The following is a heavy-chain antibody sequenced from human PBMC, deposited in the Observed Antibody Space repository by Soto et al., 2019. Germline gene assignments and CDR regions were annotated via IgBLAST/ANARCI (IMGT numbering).Heavy chain of an antibody. CDR2: IYHSGST. J-gene: IGHJ6*02. CDR3: ARGIAAAVIDYYYYGMDV. V-gene: IGHV4-4*02. Sequence: SETLSLTCAVSGGSISSSNWWSWVRQPPGKGLEWIGEIYHSGSTNYNPSLKSRVTISVDKSKNQFSLKLSSVTAADTAVYYCARGIAAAVIDYYYYGMDVWGQGTTVTVSS. D-gene: IGHD6-13*01. CDR1: GGSISSSNW.